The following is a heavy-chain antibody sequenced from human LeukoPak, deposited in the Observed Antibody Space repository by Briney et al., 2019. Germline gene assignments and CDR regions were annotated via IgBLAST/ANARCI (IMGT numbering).Heavy chain of an antibody. Sequence: GGSLRLSCAASGFTFSSYGMHWVRQAPGKGLEWVAVIWYDGSNKYYADSVKGRFTISRDNSKNTLYLQMNSLRAEDTAVYYCARDGGSSWNRYYYGMDVWGQGTTVTVSS. V-gene: IGHV3-33*01. CDR3: ARDGGSSWNRYYYGMDV. CDR2: IWYDGSNK. CDR1: GFTFSSYG. J-gene: IGHJ6*02. D-gene: IGHD6-13*01.